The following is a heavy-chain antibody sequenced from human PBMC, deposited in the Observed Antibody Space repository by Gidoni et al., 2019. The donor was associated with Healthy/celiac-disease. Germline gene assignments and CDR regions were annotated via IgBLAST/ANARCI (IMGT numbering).Heavy chain of an antibody. Sequence: EVQLVQSGDEVTKPGESLRISCKGSGYSFTSYWISWVRQMPGKGLEWMGRIDPSDSYTNYSPSFQGHVTISADKSISTAYLQWSSLKASDTAMYYCARRYCGGDCYSVHAFDIWGQGTMVTVSS. D-gene: IGHD2-21*02. V-gene: IGHV5-10-1*03. CDR3: ARRYCGGDCYSVHAFDI. J-gene: IGHJ3*02. CDR1: GYSFTSYW. CDR2: IDPSDSYT.